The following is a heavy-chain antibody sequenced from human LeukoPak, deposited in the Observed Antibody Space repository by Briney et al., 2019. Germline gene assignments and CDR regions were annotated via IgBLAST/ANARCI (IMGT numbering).Heavy chain of an antibody. Sequence: GGSLRLSCAASGFTFSTYGMSWVRQAPGKGLEWVSSISDSGTNTYYADSVKGRFTVSRDNSKNTLYLQVNSLRAEDTAAYYCAKEYYTSGRYGRFEYWGQGTLVTVSS. J-gene: IGHJ4*02. V-gene: IGHV3-23*01. CDR3: AKEYYTSGRYGRFEY. CDR1: GFTFSTYG. D-gene: IGHD3-10*01. CDR2: ISDSGTNT.